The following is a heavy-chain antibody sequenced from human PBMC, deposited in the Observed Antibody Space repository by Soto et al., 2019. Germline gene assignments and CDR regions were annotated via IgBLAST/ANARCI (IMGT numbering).Heavy chain of an antibody. CDR3: ARDDIPGIAVATYGMDV. Sequence: QVQLVESGGGVVQAGRSLRLSCAASGFIFSNFGMHWVRQAPGKGLEWVAVIWYDGSNEYYADSVKGRFTISKDNSKNTLYLQMNSLRAEDTAVYYCARDDIPGIAVATYGMDVWGQGTTVTVSS. CDR1: GFIFSNFG. J-gene: IGHJ6*02. CDR2: IWYDGSNE. D-gene: IGHD6-19*01. V-gene: IGHV3-33*01.